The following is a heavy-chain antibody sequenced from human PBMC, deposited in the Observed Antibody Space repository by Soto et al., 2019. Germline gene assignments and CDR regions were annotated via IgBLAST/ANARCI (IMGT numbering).Heavy chain of an antibody. CDR1: GYALPDYT. CDR2: ISGYNGDT. J-gene: IGHJ6*02. Sequence: ASVKVSCKPSGYALPDYTIHWVRQAPGQGLEWMGWISGYNGDTNYAQKFQDRVSMTIDTSTGTAYMELRSLTSDDTAIYYCAKNGQPPYYYYGLDVWGQGTKVTVSS. V-gene: IGHV1-18*01. D-gene: IGHD2-8*01. CDR3: AKNGQPPYYYYGLDV.